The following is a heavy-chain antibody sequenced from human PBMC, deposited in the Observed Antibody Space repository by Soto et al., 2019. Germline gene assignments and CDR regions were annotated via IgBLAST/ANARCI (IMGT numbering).Heavy chain of an antibody. V-gene: IGHV4-59*01. CDR1: GGAITSDF. CDR2: VYYSGAA. D-gene: IGHD3-16*02. Sequence: SETLSLTCNVSGGAITSDFWSWIRQPPGKGLEWIGYVYYSGAADYNPSLKPRVSISIATSNTQFSLRLASAIAADTGVYYCARDHGSYPNTWGQGILVTVSS. CDR3: ARDHGSYPNT. J-gene: IGHJ1*01.